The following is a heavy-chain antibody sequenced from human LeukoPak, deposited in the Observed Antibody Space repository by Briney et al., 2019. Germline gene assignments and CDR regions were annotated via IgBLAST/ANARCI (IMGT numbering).Heavy chain of an antibody. CDR1: GFTFSSYA. Sequence: GGSLRLSCAASGFTFSSYAMSWVRQAPVKELEWVSAISGSGGSTYYADSVKGRFTISRDNSKNTLYLQMNSLRAEDTAVYYCAKTRFWSAYMSWFDPWGQGTLVTVSS. J-gene: IGHJ5*02. V-gene: IGHV3-23*01. CDR3: AKTRFWSAYMSWFDP. CDR2: ISGSGGST. D-gene: IGHD3-3*01.